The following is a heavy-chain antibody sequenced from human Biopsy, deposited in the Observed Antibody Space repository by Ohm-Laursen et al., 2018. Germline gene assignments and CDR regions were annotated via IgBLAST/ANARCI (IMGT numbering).Heavy chain of an antibody. CDR1: GDSISIYY. D-gene: IGHD3-3*01. J-gene: IGHJ4*02. CDR2: FYYSGST. V-gene: IGHV4-59*07. Sequence: SDTLSLTCHVSGDSISIYYWSWIRQPPGKGLEWIGNFYYSGSTNYNPSLKSRITMSLDRSKSQVSLRMNSVTAADTAVYYCARARIKTSGVLIPETYYFDSWGQGTLVTASS. CDR3: ARARIKTSGVLIPETYYFDS.